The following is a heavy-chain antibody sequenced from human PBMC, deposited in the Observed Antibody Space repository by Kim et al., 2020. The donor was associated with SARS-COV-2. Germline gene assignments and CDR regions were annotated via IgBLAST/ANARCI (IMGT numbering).Heavy chain of an antibody. D-gene: IGHD5-18*01. CDR1: GFTFSSYS. Sequence: GGSLRLSCAASGFTFSSYSMNWVRQAPGKGLEWVSYISSSSSTIYYADSVKGRFTISRDNAKNSLYLQMNSLRDEDTAVYYCARDPHTATDAALFDYWGQGTLVTVSS. V-gene: IGHV3-48*02. J-gene: IGHJ4*02. CDR2: ISSSSSTI. CDR3: ARDPHTATDAALFDY.